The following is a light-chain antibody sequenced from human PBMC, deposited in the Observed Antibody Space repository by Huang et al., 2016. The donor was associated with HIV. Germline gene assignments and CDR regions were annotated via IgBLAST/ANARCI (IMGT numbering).Light chain of an antibody. V-gene: IGKV3-20*01. CDR3: QQYGSSELT. Sequence: EIVLTQSPGTLSLSPGERATLSCRASQSIRSNYLAWYQQKPGQAPRLLIYGASSRAAGIPDMLSCSGSGTEFILSISRLEPEDFAVYYCQQYGSSELTFGGGTKVEIK. J-gene: IGKJ4*01. CDR2: GAS. CDR1: QSIRSNY.